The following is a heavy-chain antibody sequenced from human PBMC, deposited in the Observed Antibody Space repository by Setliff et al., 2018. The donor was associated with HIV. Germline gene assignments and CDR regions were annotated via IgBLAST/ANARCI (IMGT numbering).Heavy chain of an antibody. V-gene: IGHV4-61*02. Sequence: SETLSLTCTVSGGSISSGSYYWSWIRQPAGKGLEWIGRIYTRGSTNYNPSLKSRVTISVDTSKNQFSLKLMSVTAADTAVYYCARETYYYDNPQYYYYYMDVWGKGTTVTVSS. CDR2: IYTRGST. CDR1: GGSISSGSYY. J-gene: IGHJ6*03. D-gene: IGHD3-22*01. CDR3: ARETYYYDNPQYYYYYMDV.